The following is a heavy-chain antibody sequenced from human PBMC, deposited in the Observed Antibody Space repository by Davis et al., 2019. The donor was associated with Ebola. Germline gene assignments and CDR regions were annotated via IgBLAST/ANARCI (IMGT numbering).Heavy chain of an antibody. CDR3: ASFFGYYYYGMDV. Sequence: SETLSLTCTVSGGSISSGGYYWSRIRQPPGKGLEWIGSIYYSGSTYYNPSLKSRVTISVDTSKNQFSLKLSSVTAADTAVYYCASFFGYYYYGMDVWGQGTTVTVSS. V-gene: IGHV4-39*01. D-gene: IGHD3-10*01. CDR1: GGSISSGGYY. J-gene: IGHJ6*02. CDR2: IYYSGST.